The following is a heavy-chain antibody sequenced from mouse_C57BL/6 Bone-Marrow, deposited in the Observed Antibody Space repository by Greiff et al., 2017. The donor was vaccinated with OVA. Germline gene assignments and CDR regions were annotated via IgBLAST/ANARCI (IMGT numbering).Heavy chain of an antibody. CDR2: IDPSDSYT. J-gene: IGHJ4*01. CDR3: ARSEDYGSSYAMDY. V-gene: IGHV1-69*01. Sequence: QVQLQQPGAELVMPGASVKLSCKASGYTFTSYWMHWVKQRPGQGLEWIGEIDPSDSYTNYNQKFKGKSTLTVDKSSSTAYMQLSSLTSEDSAVYYCARSEDYGSSYAMDYWGQGTSVTVSS. CDR1: GYTFTSYW. D-gene: IGHD1-1*01.